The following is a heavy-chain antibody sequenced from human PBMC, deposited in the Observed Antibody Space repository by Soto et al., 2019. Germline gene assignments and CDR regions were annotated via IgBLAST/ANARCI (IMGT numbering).Heavy chain of an antibody. D-gene: IGHD1-26*01. J-gene: IGHJ4*02. CDR3: AKGRAGSDGGDSFDY. Sequence: EVQLVESGGGLVQPGRSLRLSCAASGFTYDDYDMHWVRHAPGKGLEWVSAISWNSGRTAYADSVKGRFTISRDNAKNSLYLRMNSLRAEDTALYHCAKGRAGSDGGDSFDYWGQGTLVTVSS. V-gene: IGHV3-9*01. CDR1: GFTYDDYD. CDR2: ISWNSGRT.